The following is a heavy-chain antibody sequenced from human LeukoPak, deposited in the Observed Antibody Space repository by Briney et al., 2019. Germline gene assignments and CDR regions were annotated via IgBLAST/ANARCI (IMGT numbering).Heavy chain of an antibody. V-gene: IGHV4-59*01. CDR2: IYYSGGT. D-gene: IGHD3-10*01. J-gene: IGHJ4*02. Sequence: SETLSLTCTVSGGSISSYYWSWIRQPPGKGLEWIGYIYYSGGTNYNPSLKSRVTISVDTSKNQFSLKLSSVTAADTAVYYCERGSGSPQRFNYWGQGTLVTVSS. CDR3: ERGSGSPQRFNY. CDR1: GGSISSYY.